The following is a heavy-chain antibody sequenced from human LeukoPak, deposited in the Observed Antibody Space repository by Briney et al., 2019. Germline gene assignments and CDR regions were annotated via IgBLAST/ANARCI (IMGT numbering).Heavy chain of an antibody. V-gene: IGHV4-39*07. D-gene: IGHD2-21*01. Sequence: SETLSLTCTVSGGSLSSSSYYWGWIRQPPGKGLEWRGSIYYSGSTYYNPSLKSRVTISVDTSKNQFSLKLSSVTAADTAVYYCARHMGIDGGYFDLWGRGTLVTVSS. CDR3: ARHMGIDGGYFDL. CDR2: IYYSGST. CDR1: GGSLSSSSYY. J-gene: IGHJ2*01.